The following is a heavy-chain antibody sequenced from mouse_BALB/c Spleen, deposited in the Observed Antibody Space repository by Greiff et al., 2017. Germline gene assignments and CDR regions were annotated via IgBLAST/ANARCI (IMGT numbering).Heavy chain of an antibody. J-gene: IGHJ4*01. CDR1: GFNIKDTY. V-gene: IGHV14-3*02. CDR3: ASLTTATEYAMDY. CDR2: IDPANGNT. D-gene: IGHD1-2*01. Sequence: EVKLMESGAELVKPGASVKLSCTASGFNIKDTYMHWVKQRPEQGLEWIGRIDPANGNTKYDPKFQGKATITADTSSNTAYLQLSSLTSEDTAVYYCASLTTATEYAMDYWGQGTSVTVSS.